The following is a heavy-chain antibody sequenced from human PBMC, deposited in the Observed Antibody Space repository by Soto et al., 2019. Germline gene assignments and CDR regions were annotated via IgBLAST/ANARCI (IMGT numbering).Heavy chain of an antibody. Sequence: KPSETLSLTCTVSGGSISSGGYYWSWIRQHPGKGLEWIGYIYYSGSTYYNPSLKSRVTISVDTSKNQFSLKLSSVTAADTAVYYCARVPREFGELSGDAFDIWGQGTMVTVSS. J-gene: IGHJ3*02. V-gene: IGHV4-31*03. D-gene: IGHD3-10*01. CDR3: ARVPREFGELSGDAFDI. CDR1: GGSISSGGYY. CDR2: IYYSGST.